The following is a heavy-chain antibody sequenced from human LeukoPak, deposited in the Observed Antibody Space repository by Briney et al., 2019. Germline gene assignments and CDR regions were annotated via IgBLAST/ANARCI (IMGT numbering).Heavy chain of an antibody. CDR2: ISYDGSNK. CDR1: GFTFSSYA. CDR3: AKDGHTDYGDYEVFDY. Sequence: GGSLRLSCAASGFTFSSYAMSWVRQAPGKGLEWVAVISYDGSNKYYADSVKGRFTISRDNSKNTLYLQMNSLRAEDTAVYYCAKDGHTDYGDYEVFDYWGQGTLVTVSS. D-gene: IGHD4-17*01. J-gene: IGHJ4*02. V-gene: IGHV3-30*18.